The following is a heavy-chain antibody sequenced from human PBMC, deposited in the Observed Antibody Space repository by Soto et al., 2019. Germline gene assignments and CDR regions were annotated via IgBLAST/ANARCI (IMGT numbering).Heavy chain of an antibody. V-gene: IGHV3-23*01. CDR2: ISGSGGST. D-gene: IGHD1-7*01. CDR1: GFTFSSYA. CDR3: AKGRGTITRYFGMDV. Sequence: EVQLLESGGGLVQPGESLRLFCAASGFTFSSYAMNWVRQAPGKGLEWVSDISGSGGSTYYADSVKGRFTISRDNSKNTLYLQMNSLRAEDTAIYFCAKGRGTITRYFGMDVWGQGTTVTVSS. J-gene: IGHJ6*02.